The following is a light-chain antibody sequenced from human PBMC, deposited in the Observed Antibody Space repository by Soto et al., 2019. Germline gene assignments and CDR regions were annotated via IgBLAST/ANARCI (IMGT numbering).Light chain of an antibody. J-gene: IGKJ3*01. CDR2: AAA. CDR1: QDIGSR. CDR3: QQGNSFPLT. Sequence: DIQMTQSPSSLSASVGDRVNISCRASQDIGSRLAWCQQKPGKAPKILIYAAASLHSGVPSRFSATFSGTDFTLTINSLQPEDLATYFCQQGNSFPLTFGPGTKVDLK. V-gene: IGKV1-12*01.